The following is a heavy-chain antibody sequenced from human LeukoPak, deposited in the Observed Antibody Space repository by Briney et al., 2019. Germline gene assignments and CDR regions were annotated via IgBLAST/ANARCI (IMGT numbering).Heavy chain of an antibody. Sequence: GGSLRLSCAASGNYWMHWVRQAPGKGLVWVSHINSDGSWTGYADSVTGRFTISRDNSKDTLFLQMHSLRPGDTAVYYCVREDTPATANYWGQGTLVTISS. V-gene: IGHV3-74*01. CDR2: INSDGSWT. CDR3: VREDTPATANY. CDR1: GNYW. D-gene: IGHD2-21*02. J-gene: IGHJ4*02.